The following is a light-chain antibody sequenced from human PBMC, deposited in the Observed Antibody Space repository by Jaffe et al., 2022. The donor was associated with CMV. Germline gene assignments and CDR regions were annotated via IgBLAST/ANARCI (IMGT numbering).Light chain of an antibody. V-gene: IGLV2-23*02. CDR2: EVS. Sequence: QSALTQPASVSGSPGQSITISCTGTSSDVGNYNLVSWYQQHPGKAPKLIIYEVSKRPSGVSYRFSGSKSGNTASMTISGLQAEDEADYYCSSYAGSVTFRVFGGGTKLTVL. CDR1: SSDVGNYNL. J-gene: IGLJ3*02. CDR3: SSYAGSVTFRV.